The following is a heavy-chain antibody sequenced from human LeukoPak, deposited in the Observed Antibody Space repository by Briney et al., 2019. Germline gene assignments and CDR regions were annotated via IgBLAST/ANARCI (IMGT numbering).Heavy chain of an antibody. Sequence: GGSLRLSCAASGFTVSSNYMSWVRQAPGKGLEWVSVIYSGGSTYYADSVKGRFTISRDNSKNTLYLQMNSLRAEDTAVYYCARDRATMVRGAQRSYGMDVWGQGTTVTVSS. CDR2: IYSGGST. D-gene: IGHD3-10*01. CDR1: GFTVSSNY. J-gene: IGHJ6*02. CDR3: ARDRATMVRGAQRSYGMDV. V-gene: IGHV3-66*01.